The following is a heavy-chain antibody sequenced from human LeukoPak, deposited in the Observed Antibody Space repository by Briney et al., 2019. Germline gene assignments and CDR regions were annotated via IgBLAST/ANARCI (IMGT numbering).Heavy chain of an antibody. CDR2: ISYDGSNK. V-gene: IGHV3-30*18. CDR3: AKDFAIAAAGTDY. CDR1: GFTFSSYG. Sequence: GRSLRLSCAASGFTFSSYGMHWVRQAPGKGLEWVAVISYDGSNKYCADSVKGRFTISRDNSKNTLYLQMNSLRAEDTAVYYCAKDFAIAAAGTDYWGQGTLVTVSS. J-gene: IGHJ4*02. D-gene: IGHD6-13*01.